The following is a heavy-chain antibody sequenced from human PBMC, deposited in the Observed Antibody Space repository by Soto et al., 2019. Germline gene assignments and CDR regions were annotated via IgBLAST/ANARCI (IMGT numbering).Heavy chain of an antibody. CDR2: INSDGSGT. Sequence: GGSLRLSCAASGFTFSSYWMHWVRQAPGKGLVWVSHINSDGSGTTYADSVKGRFTISRDNAKNTLYLQMNSLRAEDTAVYYCARPSAGINAFDIWGQGTMVTVSS. V-gene: IGHV3-74*01. D-gene: IGHD6-13*01. J-gene: IGHJ3*02. CDR1: GFTFSSYW. CDR3: ARPSAGINAFDI.